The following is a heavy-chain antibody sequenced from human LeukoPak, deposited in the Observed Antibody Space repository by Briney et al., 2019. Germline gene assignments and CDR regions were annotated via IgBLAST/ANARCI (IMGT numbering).Heavy chain of an antibody. CDR3: ARSRDGYNFPAPSYFDY. D-gene: IGHD5-24*01. CDR1: ALTFSSYS. Sequence: GGSLRLSCAGSALTFSSYSMNWVRQAPGKGLEWVSSISSSSSYIYYADSVKGRFTISRDNAKNSLYLQMNSLRAEDTAVYYCARSRDGYNFPAPSYFDYWGQGTLVTVSS. J-gene: IGHJ4*02. V-gene: IGHV3-21*01. CDR2: ISSSSSYI.